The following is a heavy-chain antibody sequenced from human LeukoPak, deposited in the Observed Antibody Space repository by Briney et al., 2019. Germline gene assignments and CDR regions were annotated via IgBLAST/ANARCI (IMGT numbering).Heavy chain of an antibody. V-gene: IGHV3-7*05. CDR1: GFTFSVYW. CDR2: INQDGTEK. Sequence: GGSLRLSCAASGFTFSVYWMTWVRQAPGKGLEWVANINQDGTEKYYVDSVKGRFTISRDNAKNSLYLQMNSLRAEDTAVYYCASQKNGASDYWGQGTLVTVS. J-gene: IGHJ4*02. D-gene: IGHD1-1*01. CDR3: ASQKNGASDY.